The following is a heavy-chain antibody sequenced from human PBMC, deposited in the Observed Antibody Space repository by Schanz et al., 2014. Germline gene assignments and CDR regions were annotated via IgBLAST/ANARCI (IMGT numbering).Heavy chain of an antibody. CDR2: ISSSTNYI. Sequence: VQLVESGGGVVQPGRSLRLSCAASGITFSTYSINWVRQAPGKGLEWVSSISSSTNYIYYADSVKGRFTISRDNAKNSLCLQMNSLRAEDTAVYYCTLVPAATIFFDYWGQGTLVTVSS. D-gene: IGHD2-2*01. CDR3: TLVPAATIFFDY. J-gene: IGHJ4*02. CDR1: GITFSTYS. V-gene: IGHV3-21*01.